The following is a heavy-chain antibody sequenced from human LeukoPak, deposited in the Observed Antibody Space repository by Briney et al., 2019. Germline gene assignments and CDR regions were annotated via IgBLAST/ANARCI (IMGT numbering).Heavy chain of an antibody. CDR3: ARDDNSGYYSGP. CDR1: GYTFTSYD. J-gene: IGHJ5*02. D-gene: IGHD3-22*01. CDR2: INPSSGGT. Sequence: EASVTVSCKASGYTFTSYDINWVRQATGQGLEWMGRINPSSGGTNYAQKFQGRVTMTRDTSISTAYMELSRLRSDDTAVYYCARDDNSGYYSGPWGQGTLVTVSS. V-gene: IGHV1-2*06.